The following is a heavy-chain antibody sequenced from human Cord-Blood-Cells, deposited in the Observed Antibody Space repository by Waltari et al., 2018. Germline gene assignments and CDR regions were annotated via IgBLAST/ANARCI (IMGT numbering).Heavy chain of an antibody. J-gene: IGHJ5*02. V-gene: IGHV1-69*01. D-gene: IGHD3-9*01. Sequence: QVQLVQSGAEVKKPGSSVKVSCKASGGTFSSYAISWVRQAPGQGREWMGGIIPIFATANYAQKFQGSGTLTADESTSTAYMELSSLRSEDTAVYYCARVGEPYYDILTGYPNWFDPWGQGTLVTVSS. CDR2: IIPIFATA. CDR3: ARVGEPYYDILTGYPNWFDP. CDR1: GGTFSSYA.